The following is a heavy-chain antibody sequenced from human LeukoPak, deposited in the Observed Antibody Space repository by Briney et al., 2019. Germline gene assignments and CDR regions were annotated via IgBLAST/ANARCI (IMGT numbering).Heavy chain of an antibody. D-gene: IGHD1-1*01. CDR1: GFTVSSNY. CDR2: IYSGGST. J-gene: IGHJ4*02. CDR3: AKDQQQLAYLFDY. Sequence: GGSLRLSCAASGFTVSSNYLSWVRQAPGKGLEWVSVIYSGGSTYYADSVKGRFTISRDNSKSTLYLQMNSLRAEDTAVYYCAKDQQQLAYLFDYWGQGALVTVSS. V-gene: IGHV3-53*05.